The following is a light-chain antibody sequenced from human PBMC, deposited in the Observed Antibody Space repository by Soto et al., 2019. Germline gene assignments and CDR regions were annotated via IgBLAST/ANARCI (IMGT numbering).Light chain of an antibody. V-gene: IGLV2-8*01. Sequence: QSVLTQPPSASGSPGQSVTISCTGTSSDIGGYKFVSWYQQHPGKAPKLMIYEVSKRPSGVPDRFSGSKSGNTASLTVSGLQADDEADYYCSSYAGSNNVLFGGGTKVTVL. J-gene: IGLJ2*01. CDR1: SSDIGGYKF. CDR2: EVS. CDR3: SSYAGSNNVL.